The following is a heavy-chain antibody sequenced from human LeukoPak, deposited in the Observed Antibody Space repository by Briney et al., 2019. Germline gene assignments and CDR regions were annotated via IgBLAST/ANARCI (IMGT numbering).Heavy chain of an antibody. Sequence: RGSLRDSCAPSVFSFSNASRNWVRPAPGEGREWVSNIKQERSQKYYVYSVKSRFTISRDNTKNSLYLQMNSPRAEDTAVYYCGSSGDYCSGGSCYAHWGQGILVTVSS. CDR2: IKQERSQK. CDR1: VFSFSNAS. D-gene: IGHD2-15*01. J-gene: IGHJ4*02. V-gene: IGHV3-7*03. CDR3: GSSGDYCSGGSCYAH.